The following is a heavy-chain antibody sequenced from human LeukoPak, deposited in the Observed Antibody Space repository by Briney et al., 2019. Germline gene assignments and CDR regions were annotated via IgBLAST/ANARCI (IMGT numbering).Heavy chain of an antibody. Sequence: GGSLRLSCAASGFAFSSYGMHWVRQAPGKGLEWVAVIWYDGSNKYYADSVKGRFTISRDNSKNTLYLQMNSLRAEDTAVYYCARDSIIAVAGTFGYWGQGTLVTVSS. CDR1: GFAFSSYG. D-gene: IGHD6-19*01. J-gene: IGHJ4*02. CDR2: IWYDGSNK. CDR3: ARDSIIAVAGTFGY. V-gene: IGHV3-33*01.